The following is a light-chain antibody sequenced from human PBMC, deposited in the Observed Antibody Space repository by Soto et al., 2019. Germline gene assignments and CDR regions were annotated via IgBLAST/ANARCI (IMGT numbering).Light chain of an antibody. CDR3: SSYTSSRPLGV. J-gene: IGLJ2*01. CDR2: DVS. Sequence: QSALTQPASVSGSPGQSITISCTGTSSDVGGYNYVSWYQQHPGKAPKLMIYDVSNRPSGVPNRFSGSKSGNTASLTISGPQAKDEADYDCSSYTSSRPLGVFGGGTKLTVL. V-gene: IGLV2-14*01. CDR1: SSDVGGYNY.